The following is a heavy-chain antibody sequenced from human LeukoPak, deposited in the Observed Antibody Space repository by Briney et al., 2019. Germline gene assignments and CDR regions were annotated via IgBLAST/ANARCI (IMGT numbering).Heavy chain of an antibody. J-gene: IGHJ6*03. CDR2: INPNRGGT. V-gene: IGHV1-2*02. CDR1: GYTFTGYY. D-gene: IGHD2-2*01. Sequence: ASVKVSCKASGYTFTGYYMHWVRQAPGQGLEWMGRINPNRGGTNYAQKFQGRVTMTRDTSISTAYMELSRLRSDDTAVYYCARGGRYCSSTSCYYYYYMDVWGKGTTVTVSS. CDR3: ARGGRYCSSTSCYYYYYMDV.